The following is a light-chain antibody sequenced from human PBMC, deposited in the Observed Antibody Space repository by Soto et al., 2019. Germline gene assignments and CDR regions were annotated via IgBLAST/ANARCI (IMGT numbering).Light chain of an antibody. CDR2: GAS. V-gene: IGKV3-20*01. Sequence: EIVLTQSPGTLSLSPGERATLSCRASQSFSSSYLAWYQQKPGQAPRLLIYGASNRAAGIPDRCSGSGSGTDFTLTISSLQSEDFAVYYCQQCNSWPYTFGQGTKLEI. CDR3: QQCNSWPYT. J-gene: IGKJ2*01. CDR1: QSFSSSY.